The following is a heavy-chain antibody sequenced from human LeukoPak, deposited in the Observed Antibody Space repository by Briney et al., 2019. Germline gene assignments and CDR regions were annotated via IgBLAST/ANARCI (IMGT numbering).Heavy chain of an antibody. CDR2: ISGSGGST. CDR3: ANRGGSGWSYYFDY. CDR1: GFTFSSYA. J-gene: IGHJ4*02. D-gene: IGHD6-19*01. Sequence: GGSLRLSCAASGFTFSSYAMSWVRQAPGQGLEWVSVISGSGGSTYYADSVKGRFTISRDNSKNTLYLQMNSLRAEDTAVYYCANRGGSGWSYYFDYWGQGTLVTVSS. V-gene: IGHV3-23*01.